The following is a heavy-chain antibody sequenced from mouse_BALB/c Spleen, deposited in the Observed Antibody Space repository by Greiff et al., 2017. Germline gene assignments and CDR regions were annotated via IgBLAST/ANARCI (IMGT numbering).Heavy chain of an antibody. CDR1: GFTFSSYA. V-gene: IGHV5-6-5*01. Sequence: EVKLMESGGGLVKPGGSLKLSCAASGFTFSSYAMSWVRQTPEKRLEWVASISSGGSTYYPDSVKGRFTISRDNARNILYLQMSSLKSEDTAMYYCARDEFRGAMDYWGQGTSVTVSS. CDR3: ARDEFRGAMDY. CDR2: ISSGGST. J-gene: IGHJ4*01.